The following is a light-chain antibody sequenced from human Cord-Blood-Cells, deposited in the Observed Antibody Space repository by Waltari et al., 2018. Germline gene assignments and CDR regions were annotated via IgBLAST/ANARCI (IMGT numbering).Light chain of an antibody. V-gene: IGLV2-23*01. Sequence: QSALTQPASVSGSPGQSITISCTGTSSDVGSYNLVSWYQQPPGKAPKLMLYEGSKRPSGVSNRFSGSKSGNTASLTISGLQAEDEADYYCCSYAGSWVFGGGTKLTVL. CDR1: SSDVGSYNL. CDR3: CSYAGSWV. CDR2: EGS. J-gene: IGLJ3*02.